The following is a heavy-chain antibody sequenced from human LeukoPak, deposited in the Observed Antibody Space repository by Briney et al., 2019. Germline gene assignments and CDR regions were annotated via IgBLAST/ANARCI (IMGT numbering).Heavy chain of an antibody. CDR2: IHYTGIT. J-gene: IGHJ6*02. CDR3: ARTGGDCSSGLCYYAMDV. CDR1: GGSISGSH. Sequence: PSETLSLTCFVSGGSISGSHWSWVRQSPGKGLEWIGYIHYTGITDYNPSLRSRLNLSIDLSKNQFSLRLSSVTAADTAVYCARTGGDCSSGLCYYAMDVWGQGTTVTVS. V-gene: IGHV4-59*03. D-gene: IGHD2-21*02.